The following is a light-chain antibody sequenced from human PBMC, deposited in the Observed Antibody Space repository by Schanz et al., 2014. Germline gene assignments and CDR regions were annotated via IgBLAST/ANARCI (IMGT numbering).Light chain of an antibody. CDR1: SSDVGAYNY. CDR3: SSYTSRNTRV. V-gene: IGLV2-14*01. CDR2: NVN. Sequence: QSALTQPASVSGSPGQSITISCTGTSSDVGAYNYVSWYQQHPGKAPKLMIYNVNNRASGVSDRFAGSKTGNTASLTISGLQSEDEADYYCSSYTSRNTRVFGTGTKLTVL. J-gene: IGLJ1*01.